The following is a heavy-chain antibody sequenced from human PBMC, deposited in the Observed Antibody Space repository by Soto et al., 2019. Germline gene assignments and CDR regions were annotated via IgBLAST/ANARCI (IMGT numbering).Heavy chain of an antibody. CDR3: TTDIVLMVYATESSENWFDP. V-gene: IGHV3-15*07. J-gene: IGHJ5*02. D-gene: IGHD2-8*01. CDR2: IKSKTDGGTT. CDR1: GFTFSNAW. Sequence: EVQLVESGGGLVKPGGSLRLSCAASGFTFSNAWMNWVRQAPGKGLEWVGRIKSKTDGGTTDYAAPVKGRFTISRDDSKNTLYLQMNSLKTEDTAVYYCTTDIVLMVYATESSENWFDPWGQGTLVTVSS.